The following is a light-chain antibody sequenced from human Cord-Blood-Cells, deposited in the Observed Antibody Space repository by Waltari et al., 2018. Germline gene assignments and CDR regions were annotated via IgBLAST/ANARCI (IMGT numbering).Light chain of an antibody. CDR2: DVS. CDR1: SSDVGGYNY. CDR3: SSYTSSSTFYV. Sequence: QSALTQPASVSGSPGQSITISCTGTSSDVGGYNYVSWYQQHPGKAPKLMIYDVSKGTTGVSKRFFGSNSGNTASLTISALKAEEECDYYCSSYTSSSTFYVFGTVTKVTVL. V-gene: IGLV2-14*01. J-gene: IGLJ1*01.